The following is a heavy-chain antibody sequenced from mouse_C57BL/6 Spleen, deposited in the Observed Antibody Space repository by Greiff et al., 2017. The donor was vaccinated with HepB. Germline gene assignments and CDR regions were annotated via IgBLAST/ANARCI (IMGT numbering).Heavy chain of an antibody. D-gene: IGHD1-1*01. V-gene: IGHV5-17*01. CDR2: ISSGSSTI. J-gene: IGHJ1*03. Sequence: EVQVVESGGGLVKPGGSLKLSCAASGFTFSDYGMHWVRQAPEKGLEWVAYISSGSSTIYYADTVKGRFTISRDNAKNTLFLQMTSLRSEDTAMYYWAREDYYGSSYGYFDVWGTGTTVTVSS. CDR3: AREDYYGSSYGYFDV. CDR1: GFTFSDYG.